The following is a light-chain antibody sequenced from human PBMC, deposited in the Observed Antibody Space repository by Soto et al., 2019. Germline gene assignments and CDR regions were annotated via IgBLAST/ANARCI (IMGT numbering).Light chain of an antibody. V-gene: IGLV2-14*03. J-gene: IGLJ1*01. Sequence: QSALTQPASVSGSLGQSITISCTGTSSDVGAYDYVSWYQQHPDKAPKLMIYEVSNRPSGVSNRFSGSKSVNTATLTISGLQADDEADYYCSSYTSSSTRVFGTGTKVTVL. CDR3: SSYTSSSTRV. CDR2: EVS. CDR1: SSDVGAYDY.